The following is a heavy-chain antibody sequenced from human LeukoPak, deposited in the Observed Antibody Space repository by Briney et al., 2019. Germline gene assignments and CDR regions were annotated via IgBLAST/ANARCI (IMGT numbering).Heavy chain of an antibody. CDR2: ISSDGSST. V-gene: IGHV3-74*01. CDR3: ARVRYSSGWSFDY. Sequence: GGSLRLSCAASGFTFSSYWMHWVRQAPGKGLVWVSRISSDGSSTSYADSVKGRFTISRDNAKNTLYLQMNSLRAEDTAVYYCARVRYSSGWSFDYWGQGTLVTVSS. J-gene: IGHJ4*02. CDR1: GFTFSSYW. D-gene: IGHD6-19*01.